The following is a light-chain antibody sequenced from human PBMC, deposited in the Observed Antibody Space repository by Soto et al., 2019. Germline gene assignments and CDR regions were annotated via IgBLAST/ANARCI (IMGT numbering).Light chain of an antibody. CDR3: SSHAGINNVV. CDR1: NNL. CDR2: EGT. J-gene: IGLJ3*02. Sequence: QSVLTQPASVSGSPGQSITISCTGTNNLVSWYQQHPGKAPKVVVYEGTKRPSGVSNRFSGSNSGGTASLTISGLQAEDEADYYCSSHAGINNVVFGGGTKLTVL. V-gene: IGLV2-14*02.